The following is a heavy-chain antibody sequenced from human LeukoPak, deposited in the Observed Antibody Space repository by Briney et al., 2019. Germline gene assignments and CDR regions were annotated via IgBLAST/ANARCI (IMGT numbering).Heavy chain of an antibody. J-gene: IGHJ4*02. CDR3: ARTSYATVTRFVDY. D-gene: IGHD4-17*01. CDR1: GFTFSSYS. CDR2: ISSSSSYI. V-gene: IGHV3-21*01. Sequence: GGSLRLSCAASGFTFSSYSMNWVRQAPGKGLVWVSSISSSSSYIYYADSVKGRFTISRDNAKNSLYLQMNSLRAEDTAVYYCARTSYATVTRFVDYWGQGTLVTVSS.